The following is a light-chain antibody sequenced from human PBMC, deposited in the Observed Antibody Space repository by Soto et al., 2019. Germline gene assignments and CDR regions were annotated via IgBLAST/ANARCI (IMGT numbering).Light chain of an antibody. J-gene: IGKJ1*01. CDR1: QSVSTN. V-gene: IGKV3-15*01. CDR3: QQYNNWPPWT. CDR2: GAS. Sequence: RVMTQSPATLSLSPGERATLSCRASQSVSTNVAWYQQKPGQAPRLLIYGASTRATDIPARFSGSGSGTXXXXTISSLQSEDFAVYYCQQYNNWPPWTFGQGTKVEVK.